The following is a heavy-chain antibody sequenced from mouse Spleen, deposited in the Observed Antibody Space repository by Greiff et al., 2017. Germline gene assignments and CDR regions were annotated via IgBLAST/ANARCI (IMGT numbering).Heavy chain of an antibody. Sequence: QVQLQQSGAELVRPGTSVKVSCKASGYAFTNYLIEWVKQRPGQGLEWIGVINPGSGGTNYNEKFKGKATLTADKSSSTAYMQLSSLTSDDSAVYFCARGGTMITWFAYWGQGTLVTVSA. CDR3: ARGGTMITWFAY. CDR1: GYAFTNYL. D-gene: IGHD2-4*01. J-gene: IGHJ3*01. V-gene: IGHV1-54*03. CDR2: INPGSGGT.